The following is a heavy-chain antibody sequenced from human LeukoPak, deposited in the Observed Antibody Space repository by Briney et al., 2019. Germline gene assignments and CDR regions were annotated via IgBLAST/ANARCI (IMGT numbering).Heavy chain of an antibody. Sequence: GGSLRLSCAASGFTFSSYEMNWVRQAPGKGLEWVSYISSSGRTKYYADSVKGRFTISRDNAKNSLYLQMNSLRAEDTAVYYCARDIYSGSRYFDYWGQGTLVTVSS. CDR3: ARDIYSGSRYFDY. CDR1: GFTFSSYE. CDR2: ISSSGRTK. V-gene: IGHV3-48*03. J-gene: IGHJ4*02. D-gene: IGHD1-26*01.